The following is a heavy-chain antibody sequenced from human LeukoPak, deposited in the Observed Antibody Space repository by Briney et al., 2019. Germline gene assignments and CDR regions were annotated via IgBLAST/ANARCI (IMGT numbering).Heavy chain of an antibody. CDR1: GGTFSSYA. Sequence: SVKVSCKASGGTFSSYAISWVRQAPGQGLEWMGGIIPIFGTANYAQKFQGRVTMTRDTSTSTVYMELSSLRSEDTAVYYCARAIERFGESSYAFDIWGQGTMVTVSS. J-gene: IGHJ3*02. CDR2: IIPIFGTA. CDR3: ARAIERFGESSYAFDI. D-gene: IGHD3-10*01. V-gene: IGHV1-69*05.